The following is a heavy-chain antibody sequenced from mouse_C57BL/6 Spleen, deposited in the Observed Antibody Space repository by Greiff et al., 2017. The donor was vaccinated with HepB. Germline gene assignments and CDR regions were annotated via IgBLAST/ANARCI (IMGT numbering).Heavy chain of an antibody. J-gene: IGHJ4*01. Sequence: EVKLMESGAELVRPGASVKLSCTASGFNIKDYYMHWVKQRPEQGLEWIGRIDPEDGDTEYAPKFQGKATMTADTSSNTAYLQLSSLTSEDTAVYYCTTGYYGSSSYAMDYWGQGTSVTVSS. D-gene: IGHD1-1*01. CDR1: GFNIKDYY. V-gene: IGHV14-1*01. CDR3: TTGYYGSSSYAMDY. CDR2: IDPEDGDT.